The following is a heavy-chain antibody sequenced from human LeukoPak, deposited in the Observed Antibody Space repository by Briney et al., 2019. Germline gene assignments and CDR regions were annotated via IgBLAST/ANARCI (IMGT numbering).Heavy chain of an antibody. CDR3: ARVSLSAFDP. V-gene: IGHV4-34*01. CDR2: INHSGST. D-gene: IGHD2-2*01. Sequence: SETLSLTCAVYGGSFSDFYWSWIRQSPGKGLEWIGQINHSGSTNYNPSLKSRITISEDTSKNQFSLNLNSVTAADTAVYYCARVSLSAFDPWGQGTLVTVSS. J-gene: IGHJ5*02. CDR1: GGSFSDFY.